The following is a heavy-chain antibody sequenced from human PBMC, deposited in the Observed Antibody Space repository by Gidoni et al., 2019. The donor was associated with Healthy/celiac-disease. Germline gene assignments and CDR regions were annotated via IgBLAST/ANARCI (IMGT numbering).Heavy chain of an antibody. D-gene: IGHD2-2*02. Sequence: EVQLLESGGGLVQPGGSLRLSCAASGFPFIRYAMSWVRQAPGKGLEWVSAISGSGGSTYYADSVKGRFTISRDNSKNTLYLQMNSLRAEDTAVYYCAKSRPFIVVVPAAIPSGCLDYWGQGTLVTVSS. CDR1: GFPFIRYA. J-gene: IGHJ4*02. CDR3: AKSRPFIVVVPAAIPSGCLDY. CDR2: ISGSGGST. V-gene: IGHV3-23*01.